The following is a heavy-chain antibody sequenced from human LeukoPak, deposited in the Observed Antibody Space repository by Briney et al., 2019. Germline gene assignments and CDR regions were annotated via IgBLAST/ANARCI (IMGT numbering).Heavy chain of an antibody. CDR3: ARERCSSCCFDY. J-gene: IGHJ4*02. CDR1: GDSISSYY. V-gene: IGHV4-59*01. D-gene: IGHD6-13*01. Sequence: PSETLSLTCTVSGDSISSYYRSWIRQPPGKGLEWIGYIYYSGSTNYSPSLQSRVTISVDTSKNQFSLKLSSVTAADTAVYYCARERCSSCCFDYWGQGTLVTVSS. CDR2: IYYSGST.